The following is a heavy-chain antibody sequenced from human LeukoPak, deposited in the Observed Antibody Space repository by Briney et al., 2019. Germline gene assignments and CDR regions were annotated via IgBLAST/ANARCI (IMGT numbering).Heavy chain of an antibody. CDR1: GGSFSGYY. Sequence: KASETLSLTCAVYGGSFSGYYWSWIRQPPGKGLEWIGEINHSGSTNYNPSLKSRVTISVDTSKNQFSLKLSSVTAADTAVYYCARSRGPPDIVVVPAARNLGTLRYYMDVWGKGTTVTTSS. J-gene: IGHJ6*03. CDR2: INHSGST. V-gene: IGHV4-34*01. D-gene: IGHD2-2*01. CDR3: ARSRGPPDIVVVPAARNLGTLRYYMDV.